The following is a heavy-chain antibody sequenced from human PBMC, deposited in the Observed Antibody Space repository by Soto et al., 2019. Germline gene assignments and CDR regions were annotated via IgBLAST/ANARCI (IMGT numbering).Heavy chain of an antibody. CDR2: IDPRDSYT. CDR3: FLEPVAGGFFDY. J-gene: IGHJ4*02. CDR1: GYSFTSYW. Sequence: VEYLKNSCKESGYSFTSYWISWVRQMPGQGPEWMGRIDPRDSYTNYSPSFQGHVTISADKSISTAYLQWSNLKASDTAMYYGFLEPVAGGFFDYWGQAHLLTVFS. V-gene: IGHV5-10-1*01. D-gene: IGHD6-19*01.